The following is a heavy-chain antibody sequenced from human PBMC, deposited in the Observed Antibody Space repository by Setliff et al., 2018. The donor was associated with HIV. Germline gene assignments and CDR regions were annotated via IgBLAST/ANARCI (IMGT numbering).Heavy chain of an antibody. Sequence: SETLSLTCTVSGGLISSSGSYWSWIRQPAGKGLEWIGHIYTSGGTKYNPSLKGRVTISVDTSKNQFSLNLSSVTAADTAFYYCATFSPRDAFDIWGQGTMVTVSS. V-gene: IGHV4-61*09. CDR2: IYTSGGT. CDR3: ATFSPRDAFDI. D-gene: IGHD3-16*01. CDR1: GGLISSSGSY. J-gene: IGHJ3*02.